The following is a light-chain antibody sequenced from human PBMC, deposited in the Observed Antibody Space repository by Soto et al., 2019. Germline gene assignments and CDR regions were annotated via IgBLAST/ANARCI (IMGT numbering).Light chain of an antibody. CDR3: CSYTGSDTRYV. J-gene: IGLJ1*01. Sequence: QSVLTQPRSVSGSPGQSVIISCTGTSSDVGYYNYVSWYQQYPGKAPKLMIYDVSKLPSGVPDRFSGSKSGNTASLTISVLKAEDEADYYCCSYTGSDTRYVFGTGTKLTVL. CDR1: SSDVGYYNY. V-gene: IGLV2-11*01. CDR2: DVS.